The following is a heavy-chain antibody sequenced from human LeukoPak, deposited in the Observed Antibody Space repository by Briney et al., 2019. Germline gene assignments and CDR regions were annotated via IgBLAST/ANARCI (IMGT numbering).Heavy chain of an antibody. Sequence: PGGSLRLSCATSGFTFGSYGMHWVRQAPGKGLEWVAFIRYDGGNKYYADSVKGRFTISRDNSKNTLYLQMNSLRDEDTAVYYCAKDHSNALRRFGELIRRTRDGYFDYWGQGTLVTVSS. V-gene: IGHV3-30*02. D-gene: IGHD3-10*01. CDR1: GFTFGSYG. CDR3: AKDHSNALRRFGELIRRTRDGYFDY. J-gene: IGHJ4*02. CDR2: IRYDGGNK.